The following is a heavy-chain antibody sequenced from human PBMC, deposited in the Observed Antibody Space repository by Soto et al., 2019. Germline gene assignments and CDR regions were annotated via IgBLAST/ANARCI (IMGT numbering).Heavy chain of an antibody. D-gene: IGHD4-4*01. J-gene: IGHJ6*02. CDR2: IIPIFGTA. Sequence: SVKVSCKASGGTFSSYAISWVRQAPGQGLEWMGGIIPIFGTANYAQKFQGRVTITADESTSTAYMELSSLRSEDTAVYYCARAPFKYSNQYYYYGMDVWGQGTTVTVPS. CDR3: ARAPFKYSNQYYYYGMDV. V-gene: IGHV1-69*13. CDR1: GGTFSSYA.